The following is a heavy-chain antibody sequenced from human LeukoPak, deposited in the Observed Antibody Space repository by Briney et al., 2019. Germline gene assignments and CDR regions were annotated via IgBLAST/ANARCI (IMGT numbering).Heavy chain of an antibody. Sequence: ASVKVSCKASGGTFSSYAISWVRQAPGQGLEWMGIINPSGGSTSYAQKFQGRVTMTRDTSTSTVYMGLSSLRSEDTAVYYCARDKYGDYSYPDYWGQGTLVTVSS. CDR1: GGTFSSYA. V-gene: IGHV1-46*01. J-gene: IGHJ4*02. CDR3: ARDKYGDYSYPDY. CDR2: INPSGGST. D-gene: IGHD4-17*01.